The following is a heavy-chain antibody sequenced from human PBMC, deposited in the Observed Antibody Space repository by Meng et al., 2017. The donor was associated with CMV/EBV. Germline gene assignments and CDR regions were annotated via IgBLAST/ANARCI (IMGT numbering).Heavy chain of an antibody. CDR1: GGSFSGYY. Sequence: GGSFSGYYWRWIRQPPGKGLEWIGEINHSGSTNYNPSLKSRVTISVDTSKNQFSLKLSSVTAADTAVYYCASLNYCSSTSCSRRFDYWGQGTLVTVSS. CDR3: ASLNYCSSTSCSRRFDY. CDR2: INHSGST. J-gene: IGHJ4*02. D-gene: IGHD2-2*01. V-gene: IGHV4-34*01.